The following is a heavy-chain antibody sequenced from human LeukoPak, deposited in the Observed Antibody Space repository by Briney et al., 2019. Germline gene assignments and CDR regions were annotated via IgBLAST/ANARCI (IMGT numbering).Heavy chain of an antibody. CDR1: GYTLTELS. V-gene: IGHV1-24*01. CDR3: ATPTVVVVAASRAFDI. Sequence: ASVKVSCKVSGYTLTELSMHWVRQAPGKGLEWMGGFDSEDGETIYAQKFQGRVTMTEDTSTDTAYMELSSLRSEDTAVYYCATPTVVVVAASRAFDIWGQGTMVTVSS. D-gene: IGHD2-15*01. J-gene: IGHJ3*02. CDR2: FDSEDGET.